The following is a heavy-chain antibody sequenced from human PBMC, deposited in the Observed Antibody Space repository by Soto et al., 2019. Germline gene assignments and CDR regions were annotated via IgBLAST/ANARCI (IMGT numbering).Heavy chain of an antibody. V-gene: IGHV4-61*01. CDR3: ARQTTYYYDSSGYYSYFDY. CDR2: IYYSGST. CDR1: GGSVSSGSYY. D-gene: IGHD3-22*01. Sequence: QVQLQESGPGLVKPSETLSLTCTVSGGSVSSGSYYWSWIRQPPGKGLEWIGYIYYSGSTNYNPSLKGRVTMSVDTAKNQFSLKLSSVTAADTAVYYCARQTTYYYDSSGYYSYFDYWGQGTLVTVSS. J-gene: IGHJ4*02.